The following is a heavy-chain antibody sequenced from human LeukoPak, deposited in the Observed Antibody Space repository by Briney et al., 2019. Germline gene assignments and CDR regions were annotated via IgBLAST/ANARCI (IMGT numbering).Heavy chain of an antibody. CDR2: IYPGDSDT. CDR3: ARRIAAAGTYYGMDV. J-gene: IGHJ6*02. V-gene: IGHV5-51*01. Sequence: GESLQISCKGSGYSFTSYWIGWVRQMPGKGLEWMGIIYPGDSDTRYSPSFQGQVTISADKSISTAYLQWSSLKASDTAMYYCARRIAAAGTYYGMDVWGQGTTVTVSS. D-gene: IGHD6-13*01. CDR1: GYSFTSYW.